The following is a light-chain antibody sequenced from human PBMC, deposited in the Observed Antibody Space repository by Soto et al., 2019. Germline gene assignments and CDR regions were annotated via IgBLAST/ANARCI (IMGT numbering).Light chain of an antibody. V-gene: IGKV1-5*01. CDR2: DVS. CDR3: QQYDSYPLT. CDR1: QSINNL. J-gene: IGKJ4*01. Sequence: DVQMTQSPSPLSASVGDRVTITCRASQSINNLLAWYQQKPGKAPKFLIYDVSTLESGVPSRFSGSGSGTEVTLTISSLQPEEFATYYCQQYDSYPLTSGGGTKV.